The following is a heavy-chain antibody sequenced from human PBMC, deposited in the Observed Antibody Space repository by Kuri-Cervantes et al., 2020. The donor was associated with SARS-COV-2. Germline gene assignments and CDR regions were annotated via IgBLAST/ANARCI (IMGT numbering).Heavy chain of an antibody. V-gene: IGHV4-59*02. CDR3: ARHYDFWSGYFPF. J-gene: IGHJ4*02. Sequence: SETLSLTCTVSGGSVSSYYWSWIRQPPGRGLEWIGYTSYSGNTNSNPSLKSRVTMSVDTSKNQFSLEMTSVTAADTAIYYCARHYDFWSGYFPFWGQGILVTVSS. CDR1: GGSVSSYY. CDR2: TSYSGNT. D-gene: IGHD3-3*01.